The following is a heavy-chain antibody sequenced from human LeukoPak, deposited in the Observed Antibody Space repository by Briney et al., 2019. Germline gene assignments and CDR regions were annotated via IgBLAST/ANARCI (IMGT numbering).Heavy chain of an antibody. CDR2: ISYEGKNK. D-gene: IGHD3-22*01. CDR1: GFTFSRYA. CDR3: ASTYDSNNYRPFDY. Sequence: PGRSLRLSCEPSGFTFSRYAMHWVRQAPGKGLEWVAIISYEGKNKYYADSVKGRFTISRDNSKNTLYLHMNSLRADDTAVYYCASTYDSNNYRPFDYWGQGTLVSVSS. V-gene: IGHV3-30*03. J-gene: IGHJ4*02.